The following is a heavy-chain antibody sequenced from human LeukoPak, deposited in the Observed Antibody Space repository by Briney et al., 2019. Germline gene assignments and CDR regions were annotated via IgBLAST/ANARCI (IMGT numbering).Heavy chain of an antibody. V-gene: IGHV4-34*01. CDR3: ARGRSPTYYYGSGRYPTPPYFDY. CDR1: GGSFSGYY. CDR2: INHSGST. J-gene: IGHJ4*02. Sequence: PSETLSLTCAVYGGSFSGYYWSWIRQPPGKGLEWIGEINHSGSTNYNPSLKSRVTISVDTSKNQFSLKLSSVTAADTAVYYCARGRSPTYYYGSGRYPTPPYFDYWGQGTLVTVSS. D-gene: IGHD3-10*01.